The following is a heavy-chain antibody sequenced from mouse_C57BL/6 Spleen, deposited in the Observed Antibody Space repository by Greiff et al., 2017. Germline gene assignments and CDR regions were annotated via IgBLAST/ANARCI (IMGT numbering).Heavy chain of an antibody. CDR3: ARRRDYDVLDV. CDR2: ISNLAYSI. D-gene: IGHD2-4*01. Sequence: EVKLMESGGGLVQPGGSLKLSCAASGFTFSDYGMAWVRQAPRKGPEWVAFISNLAYSIYSADTVTGRFTISRENAKNTLYLEMSSLRSEDTAMYYCARRRDYDVLDVWGTGTTVTVSS. V-gene: IGHV5-15*01. J-gene: IGHJ1*03. CDR1: GFTFSDYG.